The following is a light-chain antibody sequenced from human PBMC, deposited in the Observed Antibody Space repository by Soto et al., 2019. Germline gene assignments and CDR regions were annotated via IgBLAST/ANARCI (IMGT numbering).Light chain of an antibody. J-gene: IGKJ1*01. CDR3: QQYATSPRT. Sequence: EIVLTQSPGTLSLSPGERATLSCRASQSVTSNYLAWYQQTPGQAPRLLFFGASSRATGIPDRFSGSGSGTDFTLTISRLEPEDFAVYYCQQYATSPRTFGQGTKVDIK. CDR1: QSVTSNY. V-gene: IGKV3-20*01. CDR2: GAS.